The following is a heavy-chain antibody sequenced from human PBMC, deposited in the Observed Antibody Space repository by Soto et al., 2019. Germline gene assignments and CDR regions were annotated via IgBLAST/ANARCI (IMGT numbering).Heavy chain of an antibody. D-gene: IGHD3-10*01. V-gene: IGHV1-69*02. CDR3: ATLSSFGTPEYYFDY. Sequence: GASVKVSCKASGGTFSSYTISWVRQAPGQGLEWMGRIIPILGIANYAQKFQGRVTITADKSTSTAYMELSSLRSEDTAVYYCATLSSFGTPEYYFDYWGQGTLVTVSS. J-gene: IGHJ4*02. CDR2: IIPILGIA. CDR1: GGTFSSYT.